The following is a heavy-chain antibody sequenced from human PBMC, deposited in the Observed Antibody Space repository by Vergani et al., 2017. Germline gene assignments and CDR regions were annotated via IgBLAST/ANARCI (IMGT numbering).Heavy chain of an antibody. CDR2: IYSGGST. CDR3: TRHLPAARGMGAFDS. CDR1: GFTVSSNY. J-gene: IGHJ3*02. V-gene: IGHV3-66*02. Sequence: EVQLVESGGGLVQPGGSLRLSCAASGFTVSSNYMSWVRQAPGKGLEWVSVIYSGGSTYYADPVKGRFTISRDNSKNTLYLQMNSLRAEDTAVYYCTRHLPAARGMGAFDSWGQGRMVTVSS. D-gene: IGHD2-2*01.